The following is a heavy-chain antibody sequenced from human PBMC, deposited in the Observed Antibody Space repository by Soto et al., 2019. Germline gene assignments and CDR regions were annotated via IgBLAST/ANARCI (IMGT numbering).Heavy chain of an antibody. D-gene: IGHD6-13*01. CDR3: ASTAPYSXSWQQPHINDYYYGMDV. Sequence: PGESLKISCKGSGYSFTIYWISWVRQMPGKGLEWMGRIDPSDSYTNYSPSFQGHVTISADKSISTAYLQWSSLKASDTAMYYCASTAPYSXSWQQPHINDYYYGMDVWGQGTTVTVSS. CDR1: GYSFTIYW. J-gene: IGHJ6*02. V-gene: IGHV5-10-1*01. CDR2: IDPSDSYT.